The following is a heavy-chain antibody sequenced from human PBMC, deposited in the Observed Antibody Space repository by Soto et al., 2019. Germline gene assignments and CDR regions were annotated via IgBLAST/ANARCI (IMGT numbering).Heavy chain of an antibody. V-gene: IGHV3-30-3*01. Sequence: QVQLVESGGGVVQPGRSLRLSCAASGFTFISYAIHRVRQAPGKGLVWVAVISYDGSNKYYADCVKGLFTISRDNSTNMVYLQMNSLSAEDTAVYYCARVEPPVVRGVLSYWGQGTLVTVSS. CDR2: ISYDGSNK. D-gene: IGHD3-10*01. CDR3: ARVEPPVVRGVLSY. CDR1: GFTFISYA. J-gene: IGHJ4*02.